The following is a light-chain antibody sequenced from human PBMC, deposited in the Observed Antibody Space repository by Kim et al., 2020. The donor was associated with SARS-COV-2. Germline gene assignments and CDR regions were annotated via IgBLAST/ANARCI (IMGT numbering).Light chain of an antibody. CDR2: DVS. Sequence: PGQSVTISCTGTSNDVGGYNYVSWYQQHPGKAPKLMIYDVSKRPSGVPDRFSGSKSGNTASLTISGLQAEDEADYYCCSYAGTPYVFGTGTKVTVL. CDR1: SNDVGGYNY. CDR3: CSYAGTPYV. J-gene: IGLJ1*01. V-gene: IGLV2-11*01.